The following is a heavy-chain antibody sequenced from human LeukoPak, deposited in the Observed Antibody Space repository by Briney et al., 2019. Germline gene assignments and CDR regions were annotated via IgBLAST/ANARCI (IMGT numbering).Heavy chain of an antibody. J-gene: IGHJ3*02. CDR3: ARYYDSSANAFDI. V-gene: IGHV4-34*01. CDR1: GGSFSGYY. D-gene: IGHD3-22*01. CDR2: INHSGST. Sequence: PSETLSLTCAVYGGSFSGYYWSWIRQPPGKGLEWIGEINHSGSTNCNPSLKSRVTISVDTSKNQFSLKLSSVTAADTAVYYCARYYDSSANAFDIWGQGTMVTVSS.